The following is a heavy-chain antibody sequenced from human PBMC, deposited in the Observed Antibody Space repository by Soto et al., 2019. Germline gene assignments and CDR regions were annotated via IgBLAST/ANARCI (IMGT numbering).Heavy chain of an antibody. CDR2: IIPIFGTA. J-gene: IGHJ5*02. Sequence: MGGIIPIFGTANYAQKFQGRVTITADESTSTAYMELSSLRSEDTAVYYCARVTYYYDSSGYYSQKLPGWFDPWGQGTLVTVSS. D-gene: IGHD3-22*01. V-gene: IGHV1-69*01. CDR3: ARVTYYYDSSGYYSQKLPGWFDP.